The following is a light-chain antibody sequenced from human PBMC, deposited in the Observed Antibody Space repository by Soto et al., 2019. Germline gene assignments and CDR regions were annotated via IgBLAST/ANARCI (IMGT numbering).Light chain of an antibody. J-gene: IGKJ1*01. CDR3: QQYGASPWT. Sequence: EIVLTQSPATLSLSPGERATLSCRASQSVTNSLAWYQQKPGQAPRLLVYDASNRATGIPTRFSGSGSGTDFTLTISNLEPEDFAVYICQQYGASPWTFGQGTKVDIK. CDR1: QSVTNS. CDR2: DAS. V-gene: IGKV3-11*01.